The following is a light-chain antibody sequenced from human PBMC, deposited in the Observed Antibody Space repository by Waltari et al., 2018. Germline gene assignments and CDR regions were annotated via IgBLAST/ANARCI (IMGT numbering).Light chain of an antibody. J-gene: IGLJ3*02. V-gene: IGLV2-8*01. Sequence: QSALTQPPSASGSPGQSITISCTGISTDVAGYDPVFWYQQHPGKAPKLLIYEVTKRPSGVPDHFSGSKSDNTASLAVSGLQAEDEADYYCSSYAGGSSLMFGGGTKLTVL. CDR1: STDVAGYDP. CDR2: EVT. CDR3: SSYAGGSSLM.